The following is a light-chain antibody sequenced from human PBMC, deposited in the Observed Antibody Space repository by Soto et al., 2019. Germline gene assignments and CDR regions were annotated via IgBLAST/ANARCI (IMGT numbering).Light chain of an antibody. CDR2: AAS. J-gene: IGKJ3*01. V-gene: IGKV1-8*01. CDR1: QGISSY. Sequence: IQFTHSPSSLSASVVDRVTITFLVSQGISSYLAWYQQKPGKAPKLLIYAASTLQSGVPSRFSGSGSGTDFTLTISCLQSEDFATYYCQKYYSYPRNFGPGTKVDIK. CDR3: QKYYSYPRN.